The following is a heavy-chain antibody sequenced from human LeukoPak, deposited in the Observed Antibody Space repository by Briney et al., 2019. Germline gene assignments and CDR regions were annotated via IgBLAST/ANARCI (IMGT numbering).Heavy chain of an antibody. V-gene: IGHV1-24*01. CDR2: FDPEDGET. CDR1: GYTFSSYY. J-gene: IGHJ6*02. CDR3: ATHSSSGWRNYYYYYGMDV. Sequence: ASVKVFCKASGYTFSSYYMHWVRQAPGKGLEWMGGFDPEDGETIYAQKFQGRVTMTEDTSTDTAYMELSSLRSEDTAVYYCATHSSSGWRNYYYYYGMDVWGQGTTVTVSS. D-gene: IGHD6-19*01.